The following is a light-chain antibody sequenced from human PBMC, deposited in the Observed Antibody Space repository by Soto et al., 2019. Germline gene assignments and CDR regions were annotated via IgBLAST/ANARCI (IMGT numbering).Light chain of an antibody. J-gene: IGKJ1*01. CDR2: AAS. CDR1: QDISSW. CDR3: QQANSFPPT. V-gene: IGKV1-12*01. Sequence: DIQMTQSPSSLSASVGDRVTITCRASQDISSWLAWYQQKPGKAPKLLIYAASNLQSGVPSRFSGSGSGTDFTRTISSLQPEDFATYYCQQANSFPPTFGQGTKVEIK.